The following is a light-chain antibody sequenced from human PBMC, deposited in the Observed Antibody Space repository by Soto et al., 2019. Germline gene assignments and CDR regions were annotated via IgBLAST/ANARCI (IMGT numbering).Light chain of an antibody. CDR2: DNN. CDR1: SSNIGNNH. J-gene: IGLJ1*01. V-gene: IGLV1-51*01. Sequence: QSVLTQPPSVSAAPGQKVTISCSGDSSNIGNNHVSWYQQVPGTAPKLLIYDNNQRPSGVSDRFYGSKSGTSASLGITGLQTGDEADYYCGTWDDSLSACVFASGTKVTV. CDR3: GTWDDSLSACV.